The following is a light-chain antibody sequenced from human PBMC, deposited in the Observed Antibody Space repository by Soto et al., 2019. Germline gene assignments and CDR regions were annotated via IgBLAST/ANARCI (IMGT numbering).Light chain of an antibody. CDR3: SSYAGSKTLV. CDR2: EVS. Sequence: QSALTQPPSASGSPGQSVTISCTGTSSDVGGYNYVSWYQQHPGKAPKLIIYEVSKRPPGVPDRSAGSTSGNTTSLTASGLPAEDDDDYYCSSYAGSKTLVFGTGTKVTVL. J-gene: IGLJ1*01. CDR1: SSDVGGYNY. V-gene: IGLV2-8*01.